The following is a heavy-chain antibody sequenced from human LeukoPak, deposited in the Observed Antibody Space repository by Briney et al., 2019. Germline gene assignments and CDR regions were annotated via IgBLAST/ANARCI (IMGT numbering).Heavy chain of an antibody. CDR2: INHSGST. J-gene: IGHJ5*02. CDR3: ARAPIKSGSDP. CDR1: GGSFSGYY. Sequence: SETLSLTCAVYGGSFSGYYWSWIRQPPGKGLEWIGEINHSGSTNYNPSLKSRVTISVDTSKNQFSLKLSSVTAADTAVYYCARAPIKSGSDPWGQGTLVTVSS. V-gene: IGHV4-34*01.